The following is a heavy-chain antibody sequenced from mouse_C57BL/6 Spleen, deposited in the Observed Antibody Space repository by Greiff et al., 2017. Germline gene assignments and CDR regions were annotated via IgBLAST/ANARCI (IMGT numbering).Heavy chain of an antibody. CDR1: GYTFTSYW. V-gene: IGHV1-59*01. J-gene: IGHJ3*01. CDR2: IDPSDSYT. Sequence: VQLQQPGAELVRPGTSVKLSCKASGYTFTSYWMHWVKQRPGQGLEWIGVIDPSDSYTNYNQKFKGKATLTVDTPSSTAYMQLSSLTSEDSAVYYCAREGLGRKFAYWGQGTLVTVSA. D-gene: IGHD4-1*01. CDR3: AREGLGRKFAY.